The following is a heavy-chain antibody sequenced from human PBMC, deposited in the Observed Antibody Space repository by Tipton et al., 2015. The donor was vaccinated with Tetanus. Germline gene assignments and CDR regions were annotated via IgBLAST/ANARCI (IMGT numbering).Heavy chain of an antibody. D-gene: IGHD2-21*01. CDR1: GFTFSNYA. V-gene: IGHV3-30-3*01. CDR2: ISYDGGNK. CDR3: ARGTSRIVYYFDY. J-gene: IGHJ4*02. Sequence: RSLRLSCAASGFTFSNYAIHWVRQAPGKGLEWVAAISYDGGNKHYANFVRGRFTISRDNSKNTLYLQMNSLRAEDTAVYYCARGTSRIVYYFDYWGQGTLVTVSS.